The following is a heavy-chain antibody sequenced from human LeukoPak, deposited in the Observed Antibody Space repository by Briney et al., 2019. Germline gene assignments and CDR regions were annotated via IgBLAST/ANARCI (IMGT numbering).Heavy chain of an antibody. V-gene: IGHV4-59*12. CDR1: GGSISSYY. D-gene: IGHD2-2*01. CDR3: ARVGSVRYCSSTSCFARAGYFDY. CDR2: IYYSGST. J-gene: IGHJ4*02. Sequence: PSETLSLTCTVSGGSISSYYWSWIRQPPGKGLEWIGYIYYSGSTNYNPSLKSRVTISVDTSKNQFSLKLSSVTAADTAVYYCARVGSVRYCSSTSCFARAGYFDYWGQGTLVTVSS.